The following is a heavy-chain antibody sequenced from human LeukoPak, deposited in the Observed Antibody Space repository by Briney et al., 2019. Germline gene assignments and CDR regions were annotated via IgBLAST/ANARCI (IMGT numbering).Heavy chain of an antibody. CDR3: AKDSTLNYYDSSGGVNY. J-gene: IGHJ4*02. CDR2: ISWNSGSI. D-gene: IGHD3-22*01. CDR1: GLTFDDYA. Sequence: PGGSLRLSCAASGLTFDDYATHWVRQAPGKGLEWVSGISWNSGSIGYADSVKGRFTISRDNAKNSLYLQMNSLRAEDTALYYCAKDSTLNYYDSSGGVNYWGQGTLVTVSS. V-gene: IGHV3-9*01.